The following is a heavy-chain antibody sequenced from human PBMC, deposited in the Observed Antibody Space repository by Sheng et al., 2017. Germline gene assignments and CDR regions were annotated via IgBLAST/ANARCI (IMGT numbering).Heavy chain of an antibody. J-gene: IGHJ4*02. Sequence: EVQLVESGGGLVQPGGSLKLSCAASGFTFSGSAMHWVRQASGKGLEWVGRIRSKANSYATAYAASVKGRFTISRDDSKNTAYLQMNSLKTEDTAVYYCTRVVPWVGRARFDYWGQGTLVTVSS. CDR3: TRVVPWVGRARFDY. CDR2: IRSKANSYAT. CDR1: GFTFSGSA. V-gene: IGHV3-73*02. D-gene: IGHD2-21*01.